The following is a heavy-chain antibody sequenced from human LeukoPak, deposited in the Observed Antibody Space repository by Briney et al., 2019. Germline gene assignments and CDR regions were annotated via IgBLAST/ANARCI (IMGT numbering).Heavy chain of an antibody. CDR2: IKQDGSEI. Sequence: PGGSLRLSCAASGFTFSTYWMHWVRQAPGRGPEWVANIKQDGSEIYYVDSVKGRFTISRDNAKSSLYLQMNSLRVEDTAVYYCVRAMDVWGQGTTVTVSS. CDR1: GFTFSTYW. J-gene: IGHJ6*02. V-gene: IGHV3-7*03. CDR3: VRAMDV.